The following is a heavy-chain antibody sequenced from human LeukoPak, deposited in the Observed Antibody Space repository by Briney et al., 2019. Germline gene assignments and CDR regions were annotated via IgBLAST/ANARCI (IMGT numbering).Heavy chain of an antibody. CDR2: ISSNGGST. Sequence: GGSLRLSCAASGFTFSSYWMAWVRQAPGKGLEYVSAISSNGGSTYYANSVKGRFTISRDNSKNTLYLQMNSLRAEDTAVYYCTRMDTAMGDDYWGQGTLVTVSS. CDR1: GFTFSSYW. CDR3: TRMDTAMGDDY. D-gene: IGHD5-18*01. J-gene: IGHJ4*02. V-gene: IGHV3-64*01.